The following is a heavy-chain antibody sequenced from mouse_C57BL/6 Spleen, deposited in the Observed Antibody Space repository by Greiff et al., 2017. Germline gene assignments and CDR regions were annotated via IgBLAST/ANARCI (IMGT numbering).Heavy chain of an antibody. V-gene: IGHV1-50*01. D-gene: IGHD1-1*01. CDR1: GYTFTSYW. J-gene: IGHJ4*01. Sequence: QVQLQQPGAELVKPGASVKLSCKASGYTFTSYWMQWVKQRPGQGLEWIGEIDPSDSYTNYNQKFKGKATLTVDTSSGTAYMQLSSLTSEDSAVYYCARQRAVVAYYAMDYWGQGTSVTVSS. CDR2: IDPSDSYT. CDR3: ARQRAVVAYYAMDY.